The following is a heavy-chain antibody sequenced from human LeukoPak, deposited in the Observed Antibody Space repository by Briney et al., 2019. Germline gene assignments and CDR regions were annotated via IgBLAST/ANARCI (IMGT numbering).Heavy chain of an antibody. J-gene: IGHJ6*03. CDR3: ARGRGTSGSNRDFYYYYYMDV. Sequence: SVKVSCKASGGTFSSYAISWVRQAPGQGLEWMGVISPSGGSTTYAQKFQGRITLIRDTSAATAYMELSSLRHDDLAVYYCARGRGTSGSNRDFYYYYYMDVWGKGTTVTVSS. CDR1: GGTFSSYA. D-gene: IGHD2-15*01. V-gene: IGHV1-69*05. CDR2: ISPSGGST.